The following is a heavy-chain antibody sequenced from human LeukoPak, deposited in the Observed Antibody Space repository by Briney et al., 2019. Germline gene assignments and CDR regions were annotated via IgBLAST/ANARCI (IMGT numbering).Heavy chain of an antibody. D-gene: IGHD1-14*01. CDR2: ISGDGGST. J-gene: IGHJ5*02. V-gene: IGHV3-43*02. CDR1: GFTFDDYA. Sequence: PGGSLRLSCAASGFTFDDYAMHWVRQAPGKGLEWVSLISGDGGSTYYADSVKGRFTISRDNSKNSLYLQMNSLRTEDTAVYYCAREAENWFDPWGQGTLVTVSS. CDR3: AREAENWFDP.